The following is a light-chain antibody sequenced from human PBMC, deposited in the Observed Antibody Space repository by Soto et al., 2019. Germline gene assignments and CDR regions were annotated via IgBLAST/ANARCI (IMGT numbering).Light chain of an antibody. CDR1: QNIITF. CDR2: AAS. J-gene: IGKJ5*01. CDR3: QQGYDTPIT. V-gene: IGKV1-39*01. Sequence: DIEMTQSPSSLAASVGDRVTITCRASQNIITFVNWYQQKPGQAPKFLIYAASSLQSGVPSRFSGRGAGTDFTLTITSLQPEDFATYFCQQGYDTPITFGQGTRLEIK.